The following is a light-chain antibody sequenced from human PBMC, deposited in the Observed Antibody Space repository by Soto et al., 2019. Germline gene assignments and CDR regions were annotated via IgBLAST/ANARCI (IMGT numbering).Light chain of an antibody. Sequence: EVVVTQSPATLSVSPGARATLSGRASQSISDTLAWYQQKPGQAPRLLIYSASRGATGFPARFSGSGSGTDFTLTISSLQSEDFAVYYCQQYNNWPWTLGQGTKV. CDR2: SAS. CDR3: QQYNNWPWT. J-gene: IGKJ1*01. V-gene: IGKV3-15*01. CDR1: QSISDT.